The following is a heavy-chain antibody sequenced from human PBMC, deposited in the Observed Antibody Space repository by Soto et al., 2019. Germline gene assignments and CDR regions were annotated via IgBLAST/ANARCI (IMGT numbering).Heavy chain of an antibody. CDR1: GFSFSAYE. Sequence: GGSLRLSCAASGFSFSAYEMNWVRQAPGKGLEWVSYISSSGNTIYYADSVKGRFTISRDNAKNSLFLQMNSLRVEDTAFYYCARSPFLECNWAQGTLVTVSS. CDR2: ISSSGNTI. J-gene: IGHJ4*02. V-gene: IGHV3-48*03. D-gene: IGHD3-3*02. CDR3: ARSPFLECN.